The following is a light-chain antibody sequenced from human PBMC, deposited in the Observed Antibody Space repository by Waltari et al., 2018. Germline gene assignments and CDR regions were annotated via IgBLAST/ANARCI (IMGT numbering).Light chain of an antibody. J-gene: IGLJ2*01. CDR2: GTS. V-gene: IGLV1-40*01. Sequence: QSVLTQPPSVSGAPGPRVSISCTGSGSPPGAGYYVHRYQQHPGNAPKLLIYGTSTRPPGVPDRFFGSQSGTSASLAITALQAEDEAEYYCQSYDTSLSVVFGGGTKLTVL. CDR1: GSPPGAGYY. CDR3: QSYDTSLSVV.